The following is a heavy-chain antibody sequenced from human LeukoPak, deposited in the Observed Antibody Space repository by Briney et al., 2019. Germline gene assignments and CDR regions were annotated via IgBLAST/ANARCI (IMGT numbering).Heavy chain of an antibody. D-gene: IGHD4-23*01. Sequence: GGSLRLSCEASGFTFSRDSMNWVRQAPGKGLEWVSSISSSSSYIYYADSVKGRFTISRDNAKNSLYLQMNSLRAEDTAVYYCAAHYGGNPDPFDYWGQGTLVTVSS. CDR3: AAHYGGNPDPFDY. J-gene: IGHJ4*02. V-gene: IGHV3-21*01. CDR2: ISSSSSYI. CDR1: GFTFSRDS.